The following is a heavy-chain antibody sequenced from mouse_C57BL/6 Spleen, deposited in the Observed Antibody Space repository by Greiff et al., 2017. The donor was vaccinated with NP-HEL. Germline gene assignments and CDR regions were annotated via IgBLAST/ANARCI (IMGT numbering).Heavy chain of an antibody. CDR3: ARWRGNFYAMDY. CDR1: GYAFTNYL. J-gene: IGHJ4*01. Sequence: VQLQQSGAELVRPGTSVKVSCKASGYAFTNYLIEWVKQRPGRGLEWIGVINPGSGGTNYNEKFKGKATLTADKSSSTAYMQLSSLTSEDSAVYFCARWRGNFYAMDYWGQGTSVTVSS. V-gene: IGHV1-54*01. CDR2: INPGSGGT. D-gene: IGHD2-1*01.